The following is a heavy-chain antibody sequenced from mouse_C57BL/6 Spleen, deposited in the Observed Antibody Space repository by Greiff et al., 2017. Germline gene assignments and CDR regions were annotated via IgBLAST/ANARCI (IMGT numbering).Heavy chain of an antibody. D-gene: IGHD1-1*01. Sequence: EVKLVESGAELVRPGASVKLSCTASGFNIKDDYMHWVKQRPEQGLEWIGWIDPENGDTEYASKFQGKATITADTSSNTAYLQLSSLTSEDTAVYYCTTRDYGSSPYWYFDVWGTGTTVTVSS. CDR2: IDPENGDT. CDR1: GFNIKDDY. J-gene: IGHJ1*03. V-gene: IGHV14-4*01. CDR3: TTRDYGSSPYWYFDV.